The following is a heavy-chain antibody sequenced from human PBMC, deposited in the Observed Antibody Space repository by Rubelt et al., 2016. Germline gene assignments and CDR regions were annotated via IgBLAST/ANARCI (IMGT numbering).Heavy chain of an antibody. Sequence: QLQLQESGPGLVKPSETLSLTCAVSGGSISSSSYYWNWIRQPPGKGLEWIGSIYNSGSAYYNPSLKSRVTISVDTSKNQFPLKLRSVAAADTAVYYCARRGSWSYYQAWFDPWGQGTLVTVSS. V-gene: IGHV4-39*01. D-gene: IGHD1-26*01. CDR3: ARRGSWSYYQAWFDP. CDR1: GGSISSSSYY. CDR2: IYNSGSA. J-gene: IGHJ5*02.